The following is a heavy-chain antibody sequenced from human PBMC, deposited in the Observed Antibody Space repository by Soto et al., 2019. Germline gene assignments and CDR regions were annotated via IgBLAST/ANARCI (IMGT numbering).Heavy chain of an antibody. V-gene: IGHV4-31*03. J-gene: IGHJ3*02. CDR3: ASRIAAPGRDAFDI. CDR1: GGSISCGGYY. D-gene: IGHD6-13*01. CDR2: IYYSGIT. Sequence: SETLSLTCTVSGGSISCGGYYWSWIRQHPGKGLEWIGYIYYSGITYYNPSLKSRVIISVDTSKNQFSLKVSSVTAADTAVYYCASRIAAPGRDAFDIWGQGTMVTVSS.